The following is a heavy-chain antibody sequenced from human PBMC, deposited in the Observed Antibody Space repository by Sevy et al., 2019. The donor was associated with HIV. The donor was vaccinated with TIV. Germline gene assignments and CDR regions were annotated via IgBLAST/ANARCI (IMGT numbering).Heavy chain of an antibody. D-gene: IGHD7-27*01. J-gene: IGHJ5*02. CDR1: GYTFIGYY. CDR2: INPNTGDT. Sequence: ASLKVSCKASGYTFIGYYIHWVRQAPGQGLEWMGWINPNTGDTNYAQKFQGRVTMTRDTSISTAYMELNSLTSDDTAVYYCARGSSNWGYNWFDPWGQGTLVTVSS. V-gene: IGHV1-2*02. CDR3: ARGSSNWGYNWFDP.